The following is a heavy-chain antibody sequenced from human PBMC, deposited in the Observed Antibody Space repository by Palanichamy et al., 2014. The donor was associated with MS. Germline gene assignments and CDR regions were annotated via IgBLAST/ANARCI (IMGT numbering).Heavy chain of an antibody. V-gene: IGHV4-59*01. Sequence: QVQLQESGPGLVKPSETLSLTCTVSGASISDYYWGWVRQSPGKGLEWIGYMHNSGSGNRDPSLKSRVTISVDASRNQFSLTLSFVTAADTALYYCAGLLVGSPFGWFDPWGQGTLVIVSS. CDR1: GASISDYY. CDR3: AGLLVGSPFGWFDP. D-gene: IGHD1-26*01. CDR2: MHNSGSG. J-gene: IGHJ5*02.